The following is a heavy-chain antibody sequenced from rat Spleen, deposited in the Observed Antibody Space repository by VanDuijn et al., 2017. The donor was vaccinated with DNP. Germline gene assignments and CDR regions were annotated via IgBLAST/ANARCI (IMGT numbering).Heavy chain of an antibody. CDR2: IHAGSGGP. V-gene: IGHV1-43*01. CDR1: GYTFTDYY. CDR3: ARGRPTTGFAY. J-gene: IGHJ3*01. D-gene: IGHD1-11*01. Sequence: QVQLQQSGGELAKPGSSVKISCKASGYTFTDYYICWIKQTTGQGLETIGYIHAGSGGPNYNQKFKGKATLTVDKSSSTAFMQLSSLTPDDSAVYYCARGRPTTGFAYWGQGTLVTVSS.